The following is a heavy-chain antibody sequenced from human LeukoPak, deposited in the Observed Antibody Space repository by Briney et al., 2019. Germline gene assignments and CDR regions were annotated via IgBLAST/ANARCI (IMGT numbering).Heavy chain of an antibody. V-gene: IGHV6-1*01. CDR2: TNSRCKRWN. Sequence: SPTLSLTCAVSGDSVTSKNGAWNWLRQSPSRGLEWLGRTNSRCKRWNEYTDLMEGRMAISQDTSKNQFSLHLNAVTPDDTAVYYCARDLGTTGWHTFDYWGQGTLVTGSS. CDR3: ARDLGTTGWHTFDY. J-gene: IGHJ4*02. D-gene: IGHD6-19*01. CDR1: GDSVTSKNGA.